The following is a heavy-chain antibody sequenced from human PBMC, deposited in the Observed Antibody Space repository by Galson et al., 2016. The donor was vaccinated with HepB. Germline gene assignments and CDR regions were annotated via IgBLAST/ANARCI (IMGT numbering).Heavy chain of an antibody. V-gene: IGHV1-2*02. CDR3: ALDYYERNGYPRMDY. CDR1: GYTFTDYY. J-gene: IGHJ4*02. D-gene: IGHD3-22*01. Sequence: SVKVSCKASGYTFTDYYIQWVRQAPGQGLKWMGWINPNRGNTIYARRLQGRLTMTRDMSQSPAYMELSGLKSDAPAIYYCALDYYERNGYPRMDYWGKGALVTVPS. CDR2: INPNRGNT.